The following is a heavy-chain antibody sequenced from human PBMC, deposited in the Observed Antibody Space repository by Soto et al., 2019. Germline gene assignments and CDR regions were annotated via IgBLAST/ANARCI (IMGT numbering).Heavy chain of an antibody. Sequence: ASVKVSCKASGYTFTGYYMHWVRQAPGQGLEWMGWINPNSGGTNYAQKFQGRVTMTMDTSISTAYMELSRLRSEDTAVYFCARSLLESYYDSSGYYFDYWGQGTLVTVSS. CDR1: GYTFTGYY. CDR2: INPNSGGT. CDR3: ARSLLESYYDSSGYYFDY. D-gene: IGHD3-22*01. J-gene: IGHJ4*02. V-gene: IGHV1-2*02.